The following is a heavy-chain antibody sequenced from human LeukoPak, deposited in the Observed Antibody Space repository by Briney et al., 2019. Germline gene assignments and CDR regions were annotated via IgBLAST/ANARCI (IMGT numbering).Heavy chain of an antibody. J-gene: IGHJ4*02. CDR2: IYPGDSDT. CDR1: GYSFTSYW. D-gene: IGHD1-7*01. Sequence: GESLQISCKGSGYSFTSYWIGWVRQMPGKGLEWMGIIYPGDSDTRYSPSFQGQVTISADKSISTAYLQWSSLKASDTAMYYCASLPNWNYAGSDYWGQGTLVTVSS. CDR3: ASLPNWNYAGSDY. V-gene: IGHV5-51*01.